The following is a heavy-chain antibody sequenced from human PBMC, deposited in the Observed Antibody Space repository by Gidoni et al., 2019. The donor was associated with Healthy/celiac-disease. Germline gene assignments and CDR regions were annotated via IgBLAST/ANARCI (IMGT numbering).Heavy chain of an antibody. D-gene: IGHD6-13*01. V-gene: IGHV3-7*03. J-gene: IGHJ5*02. CDR2: IKQDGSKE. CDR3: ARAKGYSSSWYPHWFDP. CDR1: GFTFRSYW. Sequence: EVQLVESGGGLVQPGGSLRLSCAASGFTFRSYWMGWVRQAPGKGLEWVANIKQDGSKEYYVDSVKGRFTISRDNAKNSLYLQMNSLRAEDTAVYYCARAKGYSSSWYPHWFDPWGQGTLVTVSS.